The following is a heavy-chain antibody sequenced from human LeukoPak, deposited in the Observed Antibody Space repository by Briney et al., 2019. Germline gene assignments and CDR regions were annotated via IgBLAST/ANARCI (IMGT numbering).Heavy chain of an antibody. CDR3: ARPDGYYYDSSGYYPFDY. J-gene: IGHJ4*02. Sequence: SETLSLTCAVYGGSFSGYYWSWIRQPPGKGLEWIGEINHSGSTNYNPSLKSRVTISVDTSKNQFSLKLSSVTAADTAVYYCARPDGYYYDSSGYYPFDYWGQGTLVTVSS. V-gene: IGHV4-34*01. D-gene: IGHD3-22*01. CDR1: GGSFSGYY. CDR2: INHSGST.